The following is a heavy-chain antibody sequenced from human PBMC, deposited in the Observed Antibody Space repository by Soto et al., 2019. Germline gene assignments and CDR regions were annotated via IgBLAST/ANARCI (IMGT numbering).Heavy chain of an antibody. J-gene: IGHJ3*01. D-gene: IGHD2-15*01. V-gene: IGHV1-69*01. Sequence: QVQLVQSGPEVKTPGSSVRVSCKASGGTFSSHVVSWVRQAPGQALEWMGGIIPIFETSNYAQKFQGRVSISADESTNTGYMHLRSLTSEDTAIYYCARPRCCDSAACYSANDAFNVWVQGIMVVVSS. CDR3: ARPRCCDSAACYSANDAFNV. CDR2: IIPIFETS. CDR1: GGTFSSHV.